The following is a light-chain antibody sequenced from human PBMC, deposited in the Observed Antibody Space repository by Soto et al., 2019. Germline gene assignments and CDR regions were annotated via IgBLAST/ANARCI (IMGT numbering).Light chain of an antibody. J-gene: IGLJ1*01. CDR2: EGS. Sequence: QSVLTQPASVSGSPGQSIPLSCTGNSSDVGSYNLVSWYQQHPGKAPKLMIYEGSKRPSGVSNRFSGSKSGNTASLTISGLQAEDEADYYCCSYAGSSTFLYVFGTGTKVTVL. CDR3: CSYAGSSTFLYV. CDR1: SSDVGSYNL. V-gene: IGLV2-23*03.